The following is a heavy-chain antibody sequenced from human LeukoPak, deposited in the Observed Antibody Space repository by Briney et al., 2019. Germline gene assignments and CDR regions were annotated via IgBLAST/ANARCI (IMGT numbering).Heavy chain of an antibody. CDR2: IYYTGST. CDR3: ARHDEVYSYDAFDI. V-gene: IGHV4-59*08. CDR1: GGSISSYY. D-gene: IGHD5-18*01. J-gene: IGHJ3*02. Sequence: SETLSLTCNVSGGSISSYYWSWIRQPTGKGLEWIGYIYYTGSTKYNPSLKSRVTISVDTSKNQFSLKLRSVTAADTAVYYCARHDEVYSYDAFDIWGQGTMVTVSS.